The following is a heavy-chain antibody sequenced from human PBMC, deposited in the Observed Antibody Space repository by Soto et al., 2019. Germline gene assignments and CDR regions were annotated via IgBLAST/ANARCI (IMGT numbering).Heavy chain of an antibody. CDR3: ASSIN. J-gene: IGHJ4*02. Sequence: PGGSLRLSCAASGFSFRSYYMNWVRQAPGKGLDWVGVIWYDGSNKDYAESVKGRFTISRDNSKNMLYLQMNSLRADDTAVYYCASSINWGQGTLVTVSS. V-gene: IGHV3-33*08. CDR1: GFSFRSYY. CDR2: IWYDGSNK.